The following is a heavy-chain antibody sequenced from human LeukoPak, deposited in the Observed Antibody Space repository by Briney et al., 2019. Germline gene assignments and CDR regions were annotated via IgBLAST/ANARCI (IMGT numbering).Heavy chain of an antibody. J-gene: IGHJ6*02. CDR2: ISYDGSNK. CDR1: GFTFSSYG. D-gene: IGHD6-13*01. Sequence: TGGSLRLSCAASGFTFSSYGMHWVRQAPGKGLEWVAVISYDGSNKYYADSVKGRFTISRDNSKNTLYLQMNSLRAEDTAVYYCAKDGYYSSSWYYYYYGMDVWGQGTTVTVSS. V-gene: IGHV3-30*18. CDR3: AKDGYYSSSWYYYYYGMDV.